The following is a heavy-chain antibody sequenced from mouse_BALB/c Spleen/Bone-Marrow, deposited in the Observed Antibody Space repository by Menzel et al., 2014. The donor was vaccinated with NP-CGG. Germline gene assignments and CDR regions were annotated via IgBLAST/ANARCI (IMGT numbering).Heavy chain of an antibody. CDR3: ARSLYGYDWYFNV. D-gene: IGHD2-2*01. CDR1: GYTFTSYV. CDR2: INPYNDGT. J-gene: IGHJ1*01. V-gene: IGHV1-14*01. Sequence: VQLQQSGPELVKPGASVKMSCKASGYTFTSYVMHWVKQKPGQGLEWIGYINPYNDGTKYNEKFKGKATLTSAKSSSTAYMELSSLTSEDSAVYYCARSLYGYDWYFNVWGAGTTVAVSS.